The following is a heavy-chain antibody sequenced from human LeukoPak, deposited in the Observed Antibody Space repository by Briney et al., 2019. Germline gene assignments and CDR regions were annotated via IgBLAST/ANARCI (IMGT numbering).Heavy chain of an antibody. J-gene: IGHJ4*02. V-gene: IGHV1-18*01. CDR3: ARWDYYDSSGYYSQDFDY. D-gene: IGHD3-22*01. CDR1: GYTFTSYG. Sequence: ASVKVSCKASGYTFTSYGISWVRQAPGQGLEWMGWISAYNGNTNYAQKLEGRVTMTTDTSTSTAYMELRSLRSDDTAVYYCARWDYYDSSGYYSQDFDYWGQGTLVTVSS. CDR2: ISAYNGNT.